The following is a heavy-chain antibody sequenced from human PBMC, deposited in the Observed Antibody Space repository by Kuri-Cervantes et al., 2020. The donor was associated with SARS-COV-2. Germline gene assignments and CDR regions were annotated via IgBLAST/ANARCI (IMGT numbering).Heavy chain of an antibody. CDR1: GYTFTGDY. CDR2: ISTYSGDT. V-gene: IGHV1-18*04. Sequence: ASVKVSCKASGYTFTGDYMHWVRQAPGRGLEWMGWISTYSGDTIYPQKIQGRVTMTTDTSTSTAYMDLRGLRSDDTAVYYCARDSATGTRWGDLNGMDVWGQGTTVTVSS. D-gene: IGHD1-7*01. J-gene: IGHJ6*02. CDR3: ARDSATGTRWGDLNGMDV.